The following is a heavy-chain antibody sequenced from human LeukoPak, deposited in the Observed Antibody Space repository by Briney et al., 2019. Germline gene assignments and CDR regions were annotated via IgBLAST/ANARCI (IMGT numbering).Heavy chain of an antibody. CDR3: ARIGVVVAATPYYLDH. CDR1: GYSFTSYW. J-gene: IGHJ5*02. V-gene: IGHV5-51*01. Sequence: HGESLKISCKGSGYSFTSYWIGWVRQMPGKGLEWMGIIYPGDSDTRYSPSFQGHVTISADKSTSTAYLQWSSLKASDTAMFYCARIGVVVAATPYYLDHWGQGTLVTVSS. D-gene: IGHD2-15*01. CDR2: IYPGDSDT.